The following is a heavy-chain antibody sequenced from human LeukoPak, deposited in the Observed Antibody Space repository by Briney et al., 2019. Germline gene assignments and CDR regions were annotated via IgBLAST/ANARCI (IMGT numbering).Heavy chain of an antibody. V-gene: IGHV1-2*02. J-gene: IGHJ5*02. D-gene: IGHD6-19*01. CDR3: ARDYQLQQWLVRYRWFDP. CDR1: GYTFTGYY. CDR2: INPNSGGT. Sequence: ASVKVSCKASGYTFTGYYMHWVRQAPGQGLEWMGWINPNSGGTNYGQKFQGRVTMTRDTSISTAYMELSRLRSDDTAVYYCARDYQLQQWLVRYRWFDPWGQGTLVTVSS.